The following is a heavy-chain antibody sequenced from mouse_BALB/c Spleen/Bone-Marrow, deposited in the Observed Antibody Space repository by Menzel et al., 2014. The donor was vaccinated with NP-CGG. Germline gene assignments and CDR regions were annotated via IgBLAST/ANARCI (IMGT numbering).Heavy chain of an antibody. CDR1: GFTFSSYT. J-gene: IGHJ4*01. Sequence: EVKLVESGGGLVQPGGSLKLSCAASGFTFSSYTMSWVRQTPEKRLEWVAYISNGGGSTYYPDTVKGRFTISRDNAKNTLYLQMSSLKSEDTAMYYCARRVWSRGGDYWVKEPQSPSPQ. V-gene: IGHV5-12-2*01. CDR2: ISNGGGST. CDR3: ARRVWSRGGDY. D-gene: IGHD2-10*02.